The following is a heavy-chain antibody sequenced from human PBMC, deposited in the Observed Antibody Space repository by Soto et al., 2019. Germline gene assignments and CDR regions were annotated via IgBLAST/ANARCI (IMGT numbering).Heavy chain of an antibody. CDR1: GFTFSSYS. V-gene: IGHV3-64*01. CDR3: GGYSGDGIWS. CDR2: ISSNGGTT. Sequence: EVQLVVSGGGLVQPGGSLRLSWAASGFTFSSYSMHWVRQAPGKGLEYVSAISSNGGTTSYANSVKGRFTISRDNSKNMLYLQMGSLRAEDIAVYYCGGYSGDGIWSWGQGTLVTVSS. J-gene: IGHJ5*02. D-gene: IGHD1-26*01.